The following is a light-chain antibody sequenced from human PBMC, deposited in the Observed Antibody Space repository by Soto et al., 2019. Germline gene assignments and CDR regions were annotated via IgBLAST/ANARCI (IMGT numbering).Light chain of an antibody. CDR1: ERLSSVY. V-gene: IGKV3-20*01. CDR3: QQYGGSPRIT. J-gene: IGKJ5*01. CDR2: GAS. Sequence: EIVLTQSPPTLSLSPGERATLSCRASERLSSVYLAWYQQRPGQPPRLLIYGASNRATGIPDRFSGSGSGTDFTLIINRLEPEDVAIYYCQQYGGSPRITFGQGTRLEIK.